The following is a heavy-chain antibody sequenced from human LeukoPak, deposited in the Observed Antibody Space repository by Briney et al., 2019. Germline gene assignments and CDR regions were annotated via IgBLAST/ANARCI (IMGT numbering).Heavy chain of an antibody. Sequence: GASLKVSCEASGYTFTTYYMHWVRQTPGQGLEWMCIINPSGGYTNYAQKFQGRVSMTTDTTTSTVYMELSSLRSEDTDMYYCVRALWSGVDGFDIWGQGTMVTVSS. CDR3: VRALWSGVDGFDI. CDR2: INPSGGYT. J-gene: IGHJ3*02. V-gene: IGHV1-46*01. CDR1: GYTFTTYY. D-gene: IGHD3-10*01.